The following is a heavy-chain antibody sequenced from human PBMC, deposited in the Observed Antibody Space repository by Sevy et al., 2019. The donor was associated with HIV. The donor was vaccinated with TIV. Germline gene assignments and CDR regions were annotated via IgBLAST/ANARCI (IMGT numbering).Heavy chain of an antibody. CDR2: IWHDGSNK. Sequence: GGSLRLSCAASGFTFNFHGMHWVRQAPGKGLEWVAFIWHDGSNKYWADSVKGRFTISRDNSKNTLFLQMNSLTVEDTAVYYWAGETDNSARWLDPWGQGTLVTVSS. V-gene: IGHV3-30*02. J-gene: IGHJ5*02. D-gene: IGHD4-4*01. CDR3: AGETDNSARWLDP. CDR1: GFTFNFHG.